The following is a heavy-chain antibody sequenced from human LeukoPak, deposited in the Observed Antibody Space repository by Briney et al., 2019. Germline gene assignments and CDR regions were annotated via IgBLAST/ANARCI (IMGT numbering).Heavy chain of an antibody. CDR2: INYDGGT. Sequence: SETLSLTCTVSGGSISSSNYHWGWIRQPPEKGLEWIGSINYDGGTYHNPSLQSRVTMSVDTSKNLFSLKLNSVAAVDTAVYYCARTSGRNWNYDYWGQGTLVTVSS. J-gene: IGHJ4*02. V-gene: IGHV4-39*02. D-gene: IGHD1-7*01. CDR1: GGSISSSNYH. CDR3: ARTSGRNWNYDY.